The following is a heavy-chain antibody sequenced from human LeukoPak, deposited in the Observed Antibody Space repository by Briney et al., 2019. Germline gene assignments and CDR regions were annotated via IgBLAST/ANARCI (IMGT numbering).Heavy chain of an antibody. J-gene: IGHJ5*02. CDR2: IYHSGST. Sequence: SETLSLTCAVSGGSISSSNWWSWVRPPPGKGLEWIGEIYHSGSTNYNPSLKSRVTISVDKSKNQFSLKLSSVTAADTAVYYCAKVGVVTYNWFDPWGQGTLVTVSS. D-gene: IGHD3-3*01. V-gene: IGHV4-4*02. CDR1: GGSISSSNW. CDR3: AKVGVVTYNWFDP.